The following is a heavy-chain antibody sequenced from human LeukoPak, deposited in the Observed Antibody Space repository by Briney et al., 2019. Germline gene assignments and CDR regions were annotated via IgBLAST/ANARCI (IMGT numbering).Heavy chain of an antibody. D-gene: IGHD3-3*01. CDR1: GFTFSSYG. V-gene: IGHV3-33*01. CDR3: ARDAELLTIPQGYFDY. CDR2: IWYDGSNK. J-gene: IGHJ4*02. Sequence: GGSLRLSCAASGFTFSSYGMHWVRQAPGKGLEWVAVIWYDGSNKYYADSVKGRFTISRDNSKNTLYLQMNSLRAEDTAVYYCARDAELLTIPQGYFDYWGQGTLVTVPS.